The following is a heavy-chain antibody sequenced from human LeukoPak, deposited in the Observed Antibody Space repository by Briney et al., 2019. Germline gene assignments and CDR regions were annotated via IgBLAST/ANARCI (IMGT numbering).Heavy chain of an antibody. Sequence: GGSLRLSCAASGFTFNDYYMSWIRQAPGKGLEWLSYTNIGGTNTHYADSVKGRFTISRDNAKKSLYLEMNNLRAEDTAVYYCATDGAGFDTWGQGVLVTVSS. V-gene: IGHV3-11*01. CDR1: GFTFNDYY. CDR2: TNIGGTNT. J-gene: IGHJ5*02. CDR3: ATDGAGFDT.